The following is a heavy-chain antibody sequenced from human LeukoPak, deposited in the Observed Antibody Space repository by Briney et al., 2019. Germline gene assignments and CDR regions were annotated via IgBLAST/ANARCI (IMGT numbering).Heavy chain of an antibody. J-gene: IGHJ6*02. Sequence: GGSLRLSCAASGFTFSSYSMNWVRQAPGKGLEWVSSISSSSSYIYYVDSVKGRFTISRDNAKNSLYLQMNSLRAEDTAVYYCARDLLNWNDGGYYYYYGMDVWGQGTTVTVSS. V-gene: IGHV3-21*01. D-gene: IGHD1-1*01. CDR3: ARDLLNWNDGGYYYYYGMDV. CDR2: ISSSSSYI. CDR1: GFTFSSYS.